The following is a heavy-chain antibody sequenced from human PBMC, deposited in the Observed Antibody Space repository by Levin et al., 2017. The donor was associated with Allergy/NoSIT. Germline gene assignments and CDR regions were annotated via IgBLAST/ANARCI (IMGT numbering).Heavy chain of an antibody. J-gene: IGHJ4*02. Sequence: AGGSLRLSCAASGFTFDDHAMHWVRQVPGKGLEWVSALSWNSGNIEYADSVKGRFTISRDNAKNSLYLQMNSLRTEDTALYYCAKAAGTVTMYQYFDYWGQGTLVTVS. D-gene: IGHD4-17*01. V-gene: IGHV3-9*01. CDR3: AKAAGTVTMYQYFDY. CDR1: GFTFDDHA. CDR2: LSWNSGNI.